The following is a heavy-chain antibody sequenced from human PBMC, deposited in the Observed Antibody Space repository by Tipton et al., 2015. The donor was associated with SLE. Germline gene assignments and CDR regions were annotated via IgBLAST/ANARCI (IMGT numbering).Heavy chain of an antibody. V-gene: IGHV4-61*09. CDR3: ATGRGADGYYTYGLDV. CDR2: VSSRGSP. D-gene: IGHD1-26*01. J-gene: IGHJ6*02. CDR1: GDSLDGSESY. Sequence: TLSLTCAVSGDSLDGSESYWAWIRQPAGKGLECIGHVSSRGSPTYHPSLKSRVTISVDTSKNQFSLRLTSVTAADTAVYYCATGRGADGYYTYGLDVWGQGATVTVSS.